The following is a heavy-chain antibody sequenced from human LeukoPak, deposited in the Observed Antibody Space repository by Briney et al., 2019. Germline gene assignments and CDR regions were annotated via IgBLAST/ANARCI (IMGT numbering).Heavy chain of an antibody. CDR1: GGSISSYY. CDR3: ARVVVVPAEPDDYYYMDV. Sequence: KPSETLSLTCTVSGGSISSYYWSWIRQPAGKGLEWIGRIYTSGSTNYNPSLKSRVTMSVDTSKNQFSLKLSSVTAADKAVDYCARVVVVPAEPDDYYYMDVWGKGATVTVSS. D-gene: IGHD2-2*01. J-gene: IGHJ6*03. V-gene: IGHV4-4*07. CDR2: IYTSGST.